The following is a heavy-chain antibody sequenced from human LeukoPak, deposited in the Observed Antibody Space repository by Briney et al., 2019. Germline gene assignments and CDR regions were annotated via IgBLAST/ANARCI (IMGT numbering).Heavy chain of an antibody. CDR2: IYHSGST. V-gene: IGHV4-30-2*01. CDR3: ARDGVI. Sequence: SETLSLTCTVSGGSISSGGYYWSCIRQPPGKGLECIGYIYHSGSTYYNPSLKSRVTISVDRSKNQFSLKLSSVTAADMAVYYCARDGVIWGQGTLVTVSS. D-gene: IGHD3-22*01. J-gene: IGHJ4*02. CDR1: GGSISSGGYY.